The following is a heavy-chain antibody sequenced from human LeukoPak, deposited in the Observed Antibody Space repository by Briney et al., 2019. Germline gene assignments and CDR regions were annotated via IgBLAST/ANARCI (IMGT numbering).Heavy chain of an antibody. J-gene: IGHJ4*02. CDR2: ISGSGGST. CDR1: GFTFSTYT. CDR3: AKDLYYDILTDYPSFDY. V-gene: IGHV3-23*01. Sequence: QSGGSLRLSCAASGFTFSTYTMSWVRQAPGKGLEWVSAISGSGGSTYYADSVKGRFTISRDNSKNTLYLQMNSLRAEDTAVYYCAKDLYYDILTDYPSFDYWGQGTLVTVSS. D-gene: IGHD3-9*01.